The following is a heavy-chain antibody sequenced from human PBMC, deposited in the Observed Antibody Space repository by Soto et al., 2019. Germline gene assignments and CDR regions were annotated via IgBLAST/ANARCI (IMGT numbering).Heavy chain of an antibody. V-gene: IGHV1-69*06. CDR1: GGTFSSYA. CDR3: ARETCKLPYNWNDGVHFDD. J-gene: IGHJ4*02. D-gene: IGHD1-20*01. CDR2: IIPIFGTA. Sequence: QVQLVQSGAEVKKPGSSVKVSCKASGGTFSSYAISWVRQAPGQGLEWMGGIIPIFGTANYAQKFQGRVTITADKSTSTAYMELSSLRSEDTAVYYCARETCKLPYNWNDGVHFDDWGQGTLVTVSS.